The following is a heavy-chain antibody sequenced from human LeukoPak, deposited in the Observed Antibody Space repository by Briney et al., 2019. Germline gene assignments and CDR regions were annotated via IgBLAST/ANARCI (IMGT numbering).Heavy chain of an antibody. V-gene: IGHV4-59*01. Sequence: SETLSLTCTVSGGSISSYYWSWIRQPPGKGLEWIGYIYYSGSTNYNPSLKSRVTISVDTSKNQFSLKLSSVTAADTAVYYCAREFGRGEALDYWGQGTLATVSS. CDR2: IYYSGST. CDR1: GGSISSYY. CDR3: AREFGRGEALDY. J-gene: IGHJ4*02. D-gene: IGHD3/OR15-3a*01.